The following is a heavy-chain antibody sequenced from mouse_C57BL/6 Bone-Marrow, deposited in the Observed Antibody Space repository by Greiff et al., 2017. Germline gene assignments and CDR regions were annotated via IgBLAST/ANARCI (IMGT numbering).Heavy chain of an antibody. CDR1: GFTFSSYT. CDR3: ARDYYGSSYDYAMDY. J-gene: IGHJ4*01. D-gene: IGHD1-1*01. Sequence: EVQGVESGGGLVKPGGSLKLSCAASGFTFSSYTMSWVRQTPEKRLEWVATISGGGGNTYYPDSVKGRFTISRDNATNTLYLHMSSLWSEDTSLYYCARDYYGSSYDYAMDYWGQGTSVTVSS. CDR2: ISGGGGNT. V-gene: IGHV5-9*01.